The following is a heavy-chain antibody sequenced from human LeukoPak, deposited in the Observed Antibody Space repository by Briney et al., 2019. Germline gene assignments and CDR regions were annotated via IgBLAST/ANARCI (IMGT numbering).Heavy chain of an antibody. CDR3: ARLPEWELQNARDY. V-gene: IGHV1-69*04. J-gene: IGHJ4*02. D-gene: IGHD1-26*01. CDR1: GGTFSSYA. CDR2: IIPILGIA. Sequence: GASVKVSCKASGGTFSSYAISWVRQAPGQGLEWMGRIIPILGIANYAQKFQGRVTITADKSTSTAYMELSSLRSEDTAVYYCARLPEWELQNARDYWGQGTLVTVSS.